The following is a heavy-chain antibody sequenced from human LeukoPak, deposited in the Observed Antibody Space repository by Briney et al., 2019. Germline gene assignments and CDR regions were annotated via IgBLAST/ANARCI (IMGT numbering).Heavy chain of an antibody. V-gene: IGHV4-59*08. Sequence: SEPLSLTFTVSGVSISPYYWSWMRQPPGKGLEWIGYIYYSGSTNYNPSLKSRVTISVDTSKNQFSLKLSSVTAADTAVYYCARGRGVVVPAAINWFDPWGQGTLVTVSS. CDR1: GVSISPYY. J-gene: IGHJ5*02. CDR2: IYYSGST. CDR3: ARGRGVVVPAAINWFDP. D-gene: IGHD2-2*01.